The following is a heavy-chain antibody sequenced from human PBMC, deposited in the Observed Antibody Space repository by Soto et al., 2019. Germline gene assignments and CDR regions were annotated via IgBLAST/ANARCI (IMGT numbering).Heavy chain of an antibody. CDR2: ITSTGGTT. CDR1: GFAFSHYG. CDR3: AKVGISGTKYFEY. J-gene: IGHJ4*02. Sequence: EVQLLESGGGLAQPGGSLRLSCAASGFAFSHYGMSWVRQAPGKGLEWVSSITSTGGTTYYADSVKGRFTISRDNSKNTLYLQMNSLRAEDTAVYYCAKVGISGTKYFEYWGQGTLVTVAS. V-gene: IGHV3-23*01. D-gene: IGHD1-20*01.